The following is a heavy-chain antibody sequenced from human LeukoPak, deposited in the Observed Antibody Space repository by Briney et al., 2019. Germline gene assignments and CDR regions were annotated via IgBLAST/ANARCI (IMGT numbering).Heavy chain of an antibody. V-gene: IGHV1-18*01. D-gene: IGHD3-22*01. CDR3: ATYQRYYDSSGLRY. Sequence: ASVKVSCKASGYTFTSYGISWVRQAPGQGLEWMGWISAYNGNTKYSQKFQGRVTITRDTSASTAYMELSSLRSEDTAVYYCATYQRYYDSSGLRYWGQGTLVTVSS. CDR1: GYTFTSYG. CDR2: ISAYNGNT. J-gene: IGHJ4*02.